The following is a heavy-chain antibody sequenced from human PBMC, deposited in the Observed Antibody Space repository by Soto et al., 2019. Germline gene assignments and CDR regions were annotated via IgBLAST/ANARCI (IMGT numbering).Heavy chain of an antibody. CDR2: IYYSGST. CDR3: ARRYGVYFDY. V-gene: IGHV4-59*08. Sequence: QVQLQESGPGLVKPSETLSLTCTVSGGSISSYYWSWIRQPPGKGLEWIGYIYYSGSTNYNPSLENRVTISVDTSKNQFSLKLSSVTAADTAVYYCARRYGVYFDYWGQGTLVTVSS. CDR1: GGSISSYY. D-gene: IGHD4-17*01. J-gene: IGHJ4*02.